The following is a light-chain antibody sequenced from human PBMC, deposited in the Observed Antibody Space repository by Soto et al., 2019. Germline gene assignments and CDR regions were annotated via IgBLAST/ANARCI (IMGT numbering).Light chain of an antibody. Sequence: IVLTQSPDTLSLSPGEGATLSCRASQSITSNYLAWYQRKPGQAPKLLIYGASNRPTGISDRFSGSGSGTDFTLTITRLEAEDFAVYYCQEYGTPPFTFGQGTKLQIK. CDR1: QSITSNY. V-gene: IGKV3-20*01. CDR3: QEYGTPPFT. CDR2: GAS. J-gene: IGKJ2*01.